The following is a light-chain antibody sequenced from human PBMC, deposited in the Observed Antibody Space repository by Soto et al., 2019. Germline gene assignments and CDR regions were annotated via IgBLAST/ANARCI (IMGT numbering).Light chain of an antibody. CDR2: GAS. Sequence: EIVMTQSPATLSVSPGERATLSCRASQSVTSNLAWYQQKPDQAPRLVIYGASTRATGTPARFSGSGSGTEFTLTISSLQSEDFALYYCQQYNGWPLTFGGGTK. V-gene: IGKV3-15*01. J-gene: IGKJ4*01. CDR3: QQYNGWPLT. CDR1: QSVTSN.